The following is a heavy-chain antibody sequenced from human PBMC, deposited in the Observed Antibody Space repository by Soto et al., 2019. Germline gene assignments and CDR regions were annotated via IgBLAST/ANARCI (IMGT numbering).Heavy chain of an antibody. CDR1: GFTFTSSA. Sequence: SVKVSCKASGFTFTSSAVQWVRQARGQRLEWIGWIVVGSGNTNYAQKFQERVTITRDMSTSTAYMELSSPRSEDTAVYYCAAGAYSGSYYYYYGMDVWGQGTTVTVSS. CDR2: IVVGSGNT. J-gene: IGHJ6*02. V-gene: IGHV1-58*01. CDR3: AAGAYSGSYYYYYGMDV. D-gene: IGHD1-26*01.